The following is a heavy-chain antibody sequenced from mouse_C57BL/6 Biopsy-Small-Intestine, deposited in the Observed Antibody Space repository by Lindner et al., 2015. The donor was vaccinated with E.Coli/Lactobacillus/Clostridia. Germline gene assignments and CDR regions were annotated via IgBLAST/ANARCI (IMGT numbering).Heavy chain of an antibody. J-gene: IGHJ1*03. Sequence: VQLQESGAELARPGASVKLSCKTSGYTFTSYGISWVKQRTGQGLEWIGEIYPRSGNTYYSEKFKGKATLTADKSSSTAYMELRSLTSEDSAVYFCVCQGDYDYGGWYFDVWGTGTTVTVSS. V-gene: IGHV1-81*01. CDR2: IYPRSGNT. D-gene: IGHD2-4*01. CDR1: GYTFTSYG. CDR3: VCQGDYDYGGWYFDV.